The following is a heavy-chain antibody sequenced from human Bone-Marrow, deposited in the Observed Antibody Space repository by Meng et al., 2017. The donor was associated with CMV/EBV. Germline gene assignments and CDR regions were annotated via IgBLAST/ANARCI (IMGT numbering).Heavy chain of an antibody. CDR3: ARGVATGWFDP. Sequence: SETLSLTCTVSGGSISSSSYYWGWIRQPPGKGLEWIGSIYYSGSTYYNPSLKSRVTISVDTSKNQFSLKLSSVTAADTAVYYCARGVATGWFDPWGQGTLDTVSS. CDR2: IYYSGST. CDR1: GGSISSSSYY. V-gene: IGHV4-39*07. J-gene: IGHJ5*02. D-gene: IGHD3-3*01.